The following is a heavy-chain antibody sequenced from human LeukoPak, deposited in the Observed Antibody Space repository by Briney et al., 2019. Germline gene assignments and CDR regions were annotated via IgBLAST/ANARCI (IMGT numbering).Heavy chain of an antibody. CDR2: ISYDGSIK. CDR1: GFTFSSYG. J-gene: IGHJ4*02. CDR3: AKDGIFGVVLDYFDY. D-gene: IGHD3-3*02. Sequence: GRSLRLSCAASGFTFSSYGMHWVRQAPGKGLEWVAVISYDGSIKYYADSVKGRFTISRDNSKNTLYLQMNSLRAEDTAVYYCAKDGIFGVVLDYFDYWGQGTLVTVSS. V-gene: IGHV3-30*18.